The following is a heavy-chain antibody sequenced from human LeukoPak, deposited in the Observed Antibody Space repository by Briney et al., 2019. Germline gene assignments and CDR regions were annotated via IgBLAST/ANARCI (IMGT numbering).Heavy chain of an antibody. CDR1: GCTFSSYA. Sequence: PGGSLRLSCAASGCTFSSYAMRWVRQAPGKGLEWVAVISYVGSNKYYADSVKGRFTISRDNSKNTLYLQMNSLRAEVTAVYYCARGYDYENDCWGQGALVAVSS. CDR2: ISYVGSNK. J-gene: IGHJ4*02. V-gene: IGHV3-30-3*01. D-gene: IGHD4-17*01. CDR3: ARGYDYENDC.